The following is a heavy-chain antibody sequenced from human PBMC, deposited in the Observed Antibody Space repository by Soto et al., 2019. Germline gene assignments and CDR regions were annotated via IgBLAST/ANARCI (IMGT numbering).Heavy chain of an antibody. J-gene: IGHJ4*02. V-gene: IGHV1-24*01. D-gene: IGHD3-22*01. CDR1: GYTLTELS. CDR2: FDPEDGET. CDR3: ATMKYDSSGFGY. Sequence: GASVKVSCKVSGYTLTELSMHWVRQAPGKGLEWMGGFDPEDGETIYAQKFQGRVTMTEDTSTDTAYMELSSLRSEDTAVYYCATMKYDSSGFGYWGQGTLVTVSS.